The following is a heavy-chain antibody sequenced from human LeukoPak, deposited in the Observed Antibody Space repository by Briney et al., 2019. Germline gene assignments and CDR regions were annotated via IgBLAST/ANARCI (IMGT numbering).Heavy chain of an antibody. V-gene: IGHV3-64*01. CDR2: ISSNGGST. CDR1: GFTFSSYA. Sequence: GGSLRLSCAASGFTFSSYAMHWVRQAPGKGLEYVSAISSNGGSTYYANSVKGRFTISRDNSKNTLYLQMGSLRAEDMAVYYCARDYGMVRAQGAFDIWGQGTMVTVSS. D-gene: IGHD3-10*01. J-gene: IGHJ3*02. CDR3: ARDYGMVRAQGAFDI.